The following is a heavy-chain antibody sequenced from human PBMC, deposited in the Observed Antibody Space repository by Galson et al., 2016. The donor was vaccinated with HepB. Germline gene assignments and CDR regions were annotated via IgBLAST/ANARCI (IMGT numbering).Heavy chain of an antibody. D-gene: IGHD3-16*01. V-gene: IGHV3-30-3*01. J-gene: IGHJ3*01. Sequence: SLRLSCAASGFRFRGYALHWVRQAPGKGLEWVARISYDGGNKFYADSVKGRLTISRDNSKDTLYLQMNSLATDDTALYYCARDKSLGDLSAFDLWGQGTMVADSS. CDR3: ARDKSLGDLSAFDL. CDR1: GFRFRGYA. CDR2: ISYDGGNK.